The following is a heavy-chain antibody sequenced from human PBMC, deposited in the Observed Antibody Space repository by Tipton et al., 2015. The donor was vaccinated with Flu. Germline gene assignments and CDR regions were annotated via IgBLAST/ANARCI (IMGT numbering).Heavy chain of an antibody. Sequence: TLSLTCAVSGDYISSDYFWGWIRQPPGQGLEWIGNIYRSGNTYYNPSLKSRVTISLDTFKNQFSLKLSSVTAADTAVYYCARSTYYYGSGTSDYWGQGTLVTVSS. V-gene: IGHV4-38-2*01. CDR1: GDYISSDYF. D-gene: IGHD3-10*01. J-gene: IGHJ4*02. CDR3: ARSTYYYGSGTSDY. CDR2: IYRSGNT.